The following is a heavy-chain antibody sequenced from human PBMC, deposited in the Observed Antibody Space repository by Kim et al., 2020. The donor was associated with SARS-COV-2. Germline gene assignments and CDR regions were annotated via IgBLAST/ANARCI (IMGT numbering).Heavy chain of an antibody. J-gene: IGHJ4*02. CDR1: GYSFTSYW. D-gene: IGHD3-22*01. V-gene: IGHV5-51*01. CDR2: IYPGDSDT. Sequence: GESLKISCKGSGYSFTSYWIGWVRQMPGKGLEWMGIIYPGDSDTRYSPSFQGQVTISADKSISTAYLQWSNLKASDTAMYYCARRRSDSSGYYYFDYWGQGTLVTVSS. CDR3: ARRRSDSSGYYYFDY.